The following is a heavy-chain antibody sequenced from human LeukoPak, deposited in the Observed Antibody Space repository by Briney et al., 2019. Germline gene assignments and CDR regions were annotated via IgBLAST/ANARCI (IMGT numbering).Heavy chain of an antibody. CDR3: ALRRGGCSGGTCYQYFDY. V-gene: IGHV3-48*04. D-gene: IGHD2-15*01. CDR1: GFTFSSYS. J-gene: IGHJ4*02. Sequence: PGGSLRLSCAASGFTFSSYSINWVRQAPGKGLEWVSYISSSSTTIYYADSVKGRFTISRDNAKNSLYLQMDSLGAEDTAVYYCALRRGGCSGGTCYQYFDYWGQGTLATVSS. CDR2: ISSSSTTI.